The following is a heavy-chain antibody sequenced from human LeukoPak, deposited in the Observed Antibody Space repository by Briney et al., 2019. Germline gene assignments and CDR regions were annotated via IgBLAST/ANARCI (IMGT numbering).Heavy chain of an antibody. CDR3: ARGPGNNTGWSAGMPKGWFDP. J-gene: IGHJ5*02. CDR1: GYTFTIYD. D-gene: IGHD6-19*01. Sequence: GASVTVSCKASGYTFTIYDINWVRQATGQRLEWMGWMNPNSGNTGYAKKFQGRVTMTRNTSISTASMELSSQRSEDSAVYYCARGPGNNTGWSAGMPKGWFDPWGQGTLVTVSS. V-gene: IGHV1-8*01. CDR2: MNPNSGNT.